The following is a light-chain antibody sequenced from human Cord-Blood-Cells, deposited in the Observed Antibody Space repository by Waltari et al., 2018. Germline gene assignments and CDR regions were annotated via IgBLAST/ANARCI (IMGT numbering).Light chain of an antibody. CDR2: DAS. Sequence: EIVLTQSPATLSLSPGERATLSCRARQSVSSYLAWSQQKPGQAPRPLIYDASSRATGIPARFSGSGSGTDFTLTISSLEPEDFAVYYCQQRSNWPLTFGGGTKVEIK. CDR1: QSVSSY. CDR3: QQRSNWPLT. V-gene: IGKV3-11*01. J-gene: IGKJ4*01.